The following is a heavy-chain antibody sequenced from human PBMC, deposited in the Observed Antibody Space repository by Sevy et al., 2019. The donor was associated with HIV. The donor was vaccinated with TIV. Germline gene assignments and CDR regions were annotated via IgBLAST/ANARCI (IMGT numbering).Heavy chain of an antibody. Sequence: GGSLRLSCAASGFTFSSYEMNWVRQAPGKGLEWVSYISSSGSTIYYADSVKGRFTISRDNAKNSLYLQMNSLRAEDTAVYYCARGYAYSSSWPYYYYGMDVSGQRTTVTVSS. V-gene: IGHV3-48*03. J-gene: IGHJ6*02. CDR3: ARGYAYSSSWPYYYYGMDV. CDR1: GFTFSSYE. CDR2: ISSSGSTI. D-gene: IGHD6-13*01.